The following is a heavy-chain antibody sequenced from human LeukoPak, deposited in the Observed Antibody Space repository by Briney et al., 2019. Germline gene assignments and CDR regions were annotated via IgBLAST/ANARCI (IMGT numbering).Heavy chain of an antibody. Sequence: SETLSLTCTVSGGSISSSSYYWGWIRQPPGKGLEWIGSIYYSGSTYYNPSLKSRVTISVDTSKNQFSLKLSSVTAADTAAYYCARGDYYDSSGYPLQVFDYWGQGTLVTVSS. CDR1: GGSISSSSYY. V-gene: IGHV4-39*07. D-gene: IGHD3-22*01. J-gene: IGHJ4*02. CDR3: ARGDYYDSSGYPLQVFDY. CDR2: IYYSGST.